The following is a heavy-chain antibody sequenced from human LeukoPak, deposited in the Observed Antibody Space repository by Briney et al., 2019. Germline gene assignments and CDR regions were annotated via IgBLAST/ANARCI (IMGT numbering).Heavy chain of an antibody. CDR3: ARDGVVYGMDV. J-gene: IGHJ6*02. V-gene: IGHV3-53*04. CDR1: GFTVSSNY. D-gene: IGHD3-16*01. Sequence: GGSLRLSCAASGFTVSSNYMSWVRQAPGKGLEWVSAIYSGGSTYYADSVKGRIAISRHNSKNTLYLQMNSLRAEDTAVYYCARDGVVYGMDVWGQGTTVTVSS. CDR2: IYSGGST.